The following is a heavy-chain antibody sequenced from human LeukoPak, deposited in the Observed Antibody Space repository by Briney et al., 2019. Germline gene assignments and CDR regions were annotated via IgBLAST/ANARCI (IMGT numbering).Heavy chain of an antibody. D-gene: IGHD1-26*01. Sequence: GGSLRLSCAASGFTFGSYGMHWVRQAPGKGLEWVAFIRYDGSNKYYADSVKGRFTISRDNSKNTLYLQMNSLRAEDTAVYYCARSAIVGATKGAFDIWGQGTMVTVSS. J-gene: IGHJ3*02. V-gene: IGHV3-30*02. CDR3: ARSAIVGATKGAFDI. CDR2: IRYDGSNK. CDR1: GFTFGSYG.